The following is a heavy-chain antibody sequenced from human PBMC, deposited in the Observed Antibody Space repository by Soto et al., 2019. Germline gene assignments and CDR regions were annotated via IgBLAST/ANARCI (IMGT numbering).Heavy chain of an antibody. J-gene: IGHJ6*02. CDR1: GYSFTSYW. V-gene: IGHV5-51*01. CDR3: ARSLTTVTSRYYYYGMDV. D-gene: IGHD4-17*01. CDR2: IYPGDSDT. Sequence: GESLKISCKGSGYSFTSYWIGWVRQMPGKGLEWMGIIYPGDSDTRYSPSFQGQVTISADKSISTAYLQWSSLEASDTAMYYCARSLTTVTSRYYYYGMDVWGQGTTVTVSS.